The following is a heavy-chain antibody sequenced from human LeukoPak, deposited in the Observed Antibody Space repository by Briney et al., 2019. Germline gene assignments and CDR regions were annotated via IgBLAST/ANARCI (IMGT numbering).Heavy chain of an antibody. D-gene: IGHD6-19*01. Sequence: SETLSLTCTVSGGSISSYYWSWIRQPPGKGLDWIGYIYYSGSTNYNPSLKSRVTLSVDTSKNQFSLKLSSVTAADTAVYYCARHGGSGWYDYWGQGTLVTVSS. J-gene: IGHJ4*02. CDR1: GGSISSYY. CDR2: IYYSGST. CDR3: ARHGGSGWYDY. V-gene: IGHV4-59*08.